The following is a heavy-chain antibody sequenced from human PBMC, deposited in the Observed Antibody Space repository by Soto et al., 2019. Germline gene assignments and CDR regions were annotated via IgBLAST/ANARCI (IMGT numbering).Heavy chain of an antibody. D-gene: IGHD3-3*01. V-gene: IGHV3-15*07. Sequence: EVQLVESGGGLVKPGGSLRLSCAASGFSISSAWMNWVRQAPGKGLEWVGRIKTKTQGETTDYPAPVKGRFTISRDDSKNTLYLQMSSLKMEDTAVYYCTTGSVEGYWGQGTVVTVSS. CDR2: IKTKTQGETT. J-gene: IGHJ4*02. CDR1: GFSISSAW. CDR3: TTGSVEGY.